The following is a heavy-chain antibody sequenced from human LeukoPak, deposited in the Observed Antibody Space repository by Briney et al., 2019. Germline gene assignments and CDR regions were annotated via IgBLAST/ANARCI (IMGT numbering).Heavy chain of an antibody. CDR2: INSNSGGT. D-gene: IGHD4-17*01. Sequence: ASVKVSCKPSGYTFTGYFMHWVRQAPGQGLEWMGWINSNSGGTYYAQKFEGRVTLTRDTSISTAYMELSRLRSDDTAVYYCVRVTVTTEFDYWGQGTLLTVSS. CDR1: GYTFTGYF. J-gene: IGHJ4*02. V-gene: IGHV1-2*02. CDR3: VRVTVTTEFDY.